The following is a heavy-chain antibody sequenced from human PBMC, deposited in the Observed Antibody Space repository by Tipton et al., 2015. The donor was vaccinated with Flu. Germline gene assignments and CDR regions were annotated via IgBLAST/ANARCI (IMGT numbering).Heavy chain of an antibody. D-gene: IGHD3-10*01. V-gene: IGHV3-48*03. CDR1: GFTFRSYE. Sequence: QLVQSGGALVQPGGSLRLSCAASGFTFRSYEMNWVRQAPGRGLQWVSYISGSGSSTYYADSVKGRFTISRDNSKNTVDLQMNSLRGEETGVYYCARLPTGDYWGQGTLVTVSS. CDR2: ISGSGSST. J-gene: IGHJ4*02. CDR3: ARLPTGDY.